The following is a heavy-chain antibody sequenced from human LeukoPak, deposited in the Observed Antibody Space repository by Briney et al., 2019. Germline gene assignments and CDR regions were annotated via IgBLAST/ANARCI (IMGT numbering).Heavy chain of an antibody. Sequence: PSETLSLTCTVSGGSISSSGYYWGWIRQPPGKGLEWIGSIYYSGATYYSPSLKSRVTISLDTSENQFSLKLSSVTAADTAVYYCARQGDGGYSYGNFDSWGQGTLVTVSS. CDR1: GGSISSSGYY. D-gene: IGHD5-18*01. V-gene: IGHV4-39*01. CDR3: ARQGDGGYSYGNFDS. CDR2: IYYSGAT. J-gene: IGHJ4*02.